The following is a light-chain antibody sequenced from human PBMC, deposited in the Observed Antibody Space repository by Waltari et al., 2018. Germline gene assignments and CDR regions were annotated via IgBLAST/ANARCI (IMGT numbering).Light chain of an antibody. J-gene: IGLJ3*02. CDR3: SSYTSSNSWV. V-gene: IGLV2-14*01. CDR2: EVS. Sequence: QSALTQPASVSGSPGQSITISCIGTSSDVGGYHYVSWYQQHPGKVPKLRIYEVSNRPSGVSNRFAASKSGNTASLTISGLQAWDEADYYCSSYTSSNSWVFGGGTKLTVL. CDR1: SSDVGGYHY.